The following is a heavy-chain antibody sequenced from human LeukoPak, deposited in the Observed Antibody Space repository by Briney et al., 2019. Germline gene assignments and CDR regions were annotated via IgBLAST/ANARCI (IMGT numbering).Heavy chain of an antibody. D-gene: IGHD6-19*01. J-gene: IGHJ4*02. V-gene: IGHV3-30*03. Sequence: GGSLRLSCSASGFTFSTYWMHWVRQAPGKGLEWVAVISYDGSNKYYADSVKGRFTISRDNSKNTLYLQMNSLRAEDTAVYYCARDPKAMLYSSGWYFDYWGQGTLVTVSS. CDR2: ISYDGSNK. CDR1: GFTFSTYW. CDR3: ARDPKAMLYSSGWYFDY.